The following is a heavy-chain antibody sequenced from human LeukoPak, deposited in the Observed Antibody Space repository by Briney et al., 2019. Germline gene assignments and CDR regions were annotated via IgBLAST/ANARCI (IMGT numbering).Heavy chain of an antibody. CDR1: GGTFSSYA. J-gene: IGHJ6*02. CDR2: IIPILGIA. CDR3: ARDREEYYYYYYGMDV. V-gene: IGHV1-69*04. Sequence: GASVKVSCKASGGTFSSYAISWVRQAPGQGLEWMGRIIPILGIANYAQKFQGRVTITADKSTSTAYMELSSLGSEDTAVYYCARDREEYYYYYYGMDVWGQGTTVTVSS.